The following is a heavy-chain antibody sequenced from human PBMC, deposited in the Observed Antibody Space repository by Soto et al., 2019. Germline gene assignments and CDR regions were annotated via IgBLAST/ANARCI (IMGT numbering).Heavy chain of an antibody. V-gene: IGHV1-8*01. J-gene: IGHJ4*02. CDR3: ARGNSRRFLEWFGQPKPADYYFDY. CDR2: MNPNSGNT. Sequence: ASVKVSCKASGYTFTSYDINWVRQATGQGLEWMGWMNPNSGNTGYAQKFQGRVTMTRNTSISTAYMELSSLRSEDTAVYYCARGNSRRFLEWFGQPKPADYYFDYWGQGTLVTVSS. CDR1: GYTFTSYD. D-gene: IGHD3-3*01.